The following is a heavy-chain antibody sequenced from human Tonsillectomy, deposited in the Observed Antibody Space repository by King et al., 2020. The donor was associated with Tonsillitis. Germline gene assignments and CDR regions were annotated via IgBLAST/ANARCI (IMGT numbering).Heavy chain of an antibody. CDR3: ARAVGATSDAFDI. J-gene: IGHJ3*02. CDR1: GFSLSTRGMR. Sequence: FTLKESGPALVKPTQTLTLTCSFSGFSLSTRGMRVNWIRQPPGKALEWLARIDWDDDKFYITSLRTRLTISKDTSKNQMVLTMTNMDPVDTATYFCARAVGATSDAFDIWGQGTMVTVSS. CDR2: IDWDDDK. V-gene: IGHV2-70*04. D-gene: IGHD1-26*01.